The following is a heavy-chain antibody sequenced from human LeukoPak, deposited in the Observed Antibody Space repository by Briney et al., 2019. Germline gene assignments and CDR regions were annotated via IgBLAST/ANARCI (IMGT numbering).Heavy chain of an antibody. CDR1: GFTFSSYW. D-gene: IGHD6-13*01. V-gene: IGHV3-7*01. Sequence: GGSLRLSCAASGFTFSSYWMSWVRQAPGKGLEWVANIKQDGSEKYYVDSVKGRFTISRDNAKNSLYLQMNSLRAEDTAVCYCAREHSSSWPRDFDYWGQGTLVTVSS. CDR2: IKQDGSEK. J-gene: IGHJ4*02. CDR3: AREHSSSWPRDFDY.